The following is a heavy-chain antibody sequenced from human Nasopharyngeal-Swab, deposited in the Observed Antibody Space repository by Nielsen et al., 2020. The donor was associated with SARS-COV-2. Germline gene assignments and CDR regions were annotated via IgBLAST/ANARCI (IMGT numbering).Heavy chain of an antibody. J-gene: IGHJ4*02. Sequence: GSLRLSCAASGYSISSGYYWGWIRQPPGKGLEWIGSIYHSGSTYYNPSLKSRVTISVDTSKNQFSLKLSSVTAADTAVYYCARRYGDFWSGHYFDYWGQGTLVTVSS. CDR2: IYHSGST. CDR3: ARRYGDFWSGHYFDY. V-gene: IGHV4-38-2*01. D-gene: IGHD3-3*01. CDR1: GYSISSGYY.